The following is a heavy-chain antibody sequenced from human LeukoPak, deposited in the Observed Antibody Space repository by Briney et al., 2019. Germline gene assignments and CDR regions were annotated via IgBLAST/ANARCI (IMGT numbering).Heavy chain of an antibody. CDR2: MNPNSGQT. V-gene: IGHV1-8*01. Sequence: ASVKVSCKASGYTFTSYNINWVRQATGQGLEWMGWMNPNSGQTGYAQKFQGRVTMTRNTSISTAYMELSSLRSDDTAVYYCARALQGGNDFDYWGQGTLVTVSS. D-gene: IGHD6-25*01. CDR3: ARALQGGNDFDY. J-gene: IGHJ4*02. CDR1: GYTFTSYN.